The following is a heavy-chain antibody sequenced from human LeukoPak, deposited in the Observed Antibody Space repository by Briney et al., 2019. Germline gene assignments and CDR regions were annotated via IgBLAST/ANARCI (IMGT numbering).Heavy chain of an antibody. V-gene: IGHV4-39*01. CDR2: IYYSGST. CDR1: GGSISSSSYY. Sequence: PSETLSLTCTVSGGSISSSSYYWGWIRQPPGKGLEWIESIYYSGSTYYNPSLKSRVTISVDTSKNQFSLKLSSVTAADTAVYYCASSKGLAGAFDIWGQGTMVTVSS. J-gene: IGHJ3*02. D-gene: IGHD5-12*01. CDR3: ASSKGLAGAFDI.